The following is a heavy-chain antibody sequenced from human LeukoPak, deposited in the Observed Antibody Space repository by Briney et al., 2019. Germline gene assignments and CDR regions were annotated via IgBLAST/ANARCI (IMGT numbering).Heavy chain of an antibody. CDR1: GFTFSSYS. CDR2: ISSASTYI. J-gene: IGHJ4*02. D-gene: IGHD1-26*01. Sequence: GGSLRLSCAPSGFTFSSYSMNWVRQAPGKGLEWVSSISSASTYIYYADSVKGRFTISRDYAKNLLYLQMNSLRAEDTAVYYCAKPDSGSYGEDYWGQGALVTVSS. V-gene: IGHV3-21*04. CDR3: AKPDSGSYGEDY.